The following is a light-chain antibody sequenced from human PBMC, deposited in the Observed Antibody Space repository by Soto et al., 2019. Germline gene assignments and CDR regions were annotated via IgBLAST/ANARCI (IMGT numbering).Light chain of an antibody. Sequence: QSALTQPASVSGSPGQSITISCTGTNTDVGGYNYVSWYQQLPGTAPKLLIYSNNQRPSGVPDRFSGSKSGTSASLAISGLQSEDEADYYCAAWDDSLYVVFGGGTKLTVL. CDR3: AAWDDSLYVV. V-gene: IGLV1-44*01. CDR1: NTDVGGYNY. CDR2: SNN. J-gene: IGLJ2*01.